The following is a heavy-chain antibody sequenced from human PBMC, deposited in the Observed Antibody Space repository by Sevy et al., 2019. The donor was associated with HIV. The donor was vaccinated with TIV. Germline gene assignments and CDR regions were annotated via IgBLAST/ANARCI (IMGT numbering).Heavy chain of an antibody. CDR3: ARGGYYYDNAAYYTLDS. CDR1: GFTFINYA. D-gene: IGHD3-22*01. J-gene: IGHJ4*02. CDR2: IWSDGAYQ. Sequence: GGSLRLSCAATGFTFINYAMHWVRQAPGKGMEWVAIIWSDGAYQYHGDSVKGRFTISRDNSKNTLYLQMNNVRVEDTAVYYCARGGYYYDNAAYYTLDSWGQGTLVTVSS. V-gene: IGHV3-33*01.